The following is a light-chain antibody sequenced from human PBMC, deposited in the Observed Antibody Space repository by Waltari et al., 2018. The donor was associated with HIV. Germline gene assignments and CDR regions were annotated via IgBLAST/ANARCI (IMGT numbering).Light chain of an antibody. J-gene: IGLJ3*02. CDR3: CSYVSEIVPCV. CDR2: DVS. CDR1: SSDVGAYNL. Sequence: QTALTQPASVSGSPGQSITISCPGTSSDVGAYNLVSWYQQHPGKAPRLIIYDVSERPAGVSNRFTGSKSGNTASLTISGLQAEDEADYYCCSYVSEIVPCVFGGGTKLTVL. V-gene: IGLV2-23*02.